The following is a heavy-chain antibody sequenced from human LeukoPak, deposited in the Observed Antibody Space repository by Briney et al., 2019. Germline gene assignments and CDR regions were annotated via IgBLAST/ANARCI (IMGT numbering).Heavy chain of an antibody. CDR3: ARDRVVGLGIDNDLHI. D-gene: IGHD2-15*01. J-gene: IGHJ3*02. CDR2: VIPVFGTA. V-gene: IGHV1-69*13. CDR1: GCTFSSYA. Sequence: AVKDTFMSSGCTFSSYAISWVRQAPGQGLEWMGGVIPVFGTANYAQKFQGRVTITADESTSTAYMDLNSLRSEDTAVYYCARDRVVGLGIDNDLHIWGHGTMVTVSS.